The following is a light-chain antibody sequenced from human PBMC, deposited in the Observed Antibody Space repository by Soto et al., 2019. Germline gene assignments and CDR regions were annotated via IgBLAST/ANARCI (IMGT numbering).Light chain of an antibody. CDR2: RAS. V-gene: IGKV3-20*01. Sequence: EIVLTQSPGTLSLSPGERATLSCRASQSVSSSYLAWYQQKPGQPPRLLVFRASNRATGIPDRFSGSGSGTDFTLTISRLEPEDFAVYYCQQYGSSPRTFGQGTKVDIK. J-gene: IGKJ1*01. CDR1: QSVSSSY. CDR3: QQYGSSPRT.